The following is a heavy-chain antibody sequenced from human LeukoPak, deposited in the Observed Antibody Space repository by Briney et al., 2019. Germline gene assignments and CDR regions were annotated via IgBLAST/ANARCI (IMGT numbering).Heavy chain of an antibody. CDR3: ARPPSRGYSSSFEY. D-gene: IGHD2-2*03. Sequence: GESLKISCKGSGYSFATYWIAWVRQMPGKGLEWMGIIYPDESNIRYSPSFQGQVTISADKSISTAYLQWSSLKAADTAIYYCARPPSRGYSSSFEYWGQGTLVTVSS. V-gene: IGHV5-51*01. J-gene: IGHJ4*02. CDR2: IYPDESNI. CDR1: GYSFATYW.